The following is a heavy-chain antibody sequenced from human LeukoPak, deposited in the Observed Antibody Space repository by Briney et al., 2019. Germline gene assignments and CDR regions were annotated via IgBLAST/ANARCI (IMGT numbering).Heavy chain of an antibody. CDR3: ARNRQGQLSWFGELDP. CDR2: IYYSGST. Sequence: PSETLSLTCTVSGGSISSGDYYWSWIRQPPGKGLEWIGYIYYSGSTYYNPSLKSRVTISVDTSKNQFSLKLTSVTAADTAVYYCARNRQGQLSWFGELDPWGQGTLVTVSS. V-gene: IGHV4-30-4*01. D-gene: IGHD3-10*01. J-gene: IGHJ5*02. CDR1: GGSISSGDYY.